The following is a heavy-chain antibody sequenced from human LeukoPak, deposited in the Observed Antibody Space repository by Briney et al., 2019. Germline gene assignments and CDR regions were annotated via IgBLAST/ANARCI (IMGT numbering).Heavy chain of an antibody. Sequence: GASVKVSCKASGYTFTSYGISWVRQAPGQGLEWMGWISAYNGNTNYAQKLQGRVTMTTDTSTSTAYMELRSLRSDGTAVYYCAKGIGGGDRRFAAFRIAFDPWGQGTLVTVSS. CDR2: ISAYNGNT. D-gene: IGHD2-21*01. J-gene: IGHJ5*02. CDR3: AKGIGGGDRRFAAFRIAFDP. CDR1: GYTFTSYG. V-gene: IGHV1-18*01.